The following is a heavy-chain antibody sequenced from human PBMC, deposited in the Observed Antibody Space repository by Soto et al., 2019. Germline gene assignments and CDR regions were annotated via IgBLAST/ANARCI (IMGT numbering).Heavy chain of an antibody. CDR3: TRLHTVTTSLRGFDI. D-gene: IGHD4-17*01. CDR1: GYTFTSYP. CDR2: IHPGNGDT. J-gene: IGHJ3*02. V-gene: IGHV1-3*01. Sequence: QVQLVQSGAEVEEPGASVKVSCKASGYTFTSYPLHWVRQAPGQSFEWMGWIHPGNGDTKYSQKFQGRVTITRDASATAAYMELSGLRCEDTVLYYCTRLHTVTTSLRGFDIWGQGTMVTVSS.